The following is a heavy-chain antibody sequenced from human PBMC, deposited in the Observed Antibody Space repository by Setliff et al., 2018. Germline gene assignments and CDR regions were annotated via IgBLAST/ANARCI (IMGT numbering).Heavy chain of an antibody. CDR3: ARKLWSSGWIDAFDI. D-gene: IGHD6-19*01. Sequence: GESLKISCKGSGYSFSNFWIGWVRQMPGKGLEWMGIIYPGGSNTAYSPSFQGQVTISVDKSINTAYLQWSSLKASDTAMYYCARKLWSSGWIDAFDIWGQGTMVTVSS. J-gene: IGHJ3*02. V-gene: IGHV5-51*01. CDR1: GYSFSNFW. CDR2: IYPGGSNT.